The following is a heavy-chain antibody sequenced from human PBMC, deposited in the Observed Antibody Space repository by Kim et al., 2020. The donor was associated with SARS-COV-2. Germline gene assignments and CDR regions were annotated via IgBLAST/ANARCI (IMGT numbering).Heavy chain of an antibody. CDR3: ARNTWRSDWSGDAGDFDY. CDR2: IYYSGST. V-gene: IGHV4-59*13. Sequence: SETLSLTCTVSGGSISSYYWSWIRQPPGKGLEWIGYIYYSGSTNYNPSLKSRVTISVDTSKNQFSLKLSSVTAADTAVYYCARNTWRSDWSGDAGDFDYWGQGTLVNVSS. J-gene: IGHJ4*02. D-gene: IGHD3-10*01. CDR1: GGSISSYY.